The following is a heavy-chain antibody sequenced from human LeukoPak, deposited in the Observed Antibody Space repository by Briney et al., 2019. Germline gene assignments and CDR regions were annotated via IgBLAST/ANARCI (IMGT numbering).Heavy chain of an antibody. V-gene: IGHV4-59*11. J-gene: IGHJ4*02. D-gene: IGHD5-24*01. CDR1: GGSFSSHY. Sequence: SETLSLTCTVSGGSFSSHYWGWIRQPPGKGLEWIGYIHYSGSTNYNPSLKSRVTISVDTSKNQFSLKLSSVTAADTAVYYCARGGDGYNDALDYWGQGTLVTVSS. CDR2: IHYSGST. CDR3: ARGGDGYNDALDY.